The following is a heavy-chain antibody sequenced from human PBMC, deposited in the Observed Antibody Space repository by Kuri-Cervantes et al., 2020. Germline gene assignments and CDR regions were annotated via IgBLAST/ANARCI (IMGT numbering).Heavy chain of an antibody. Sequence: GESLMISCAASGFSFSYYYMNWIRQDSGKGLEWVSYISGSGNTIYYADAVKGRFNITRDNAKNSLHPLMNSLRAEDTAVYYCARSKPFGESYFDNWDQGTLVTVSS. CDR3: ARSKPFGESYFDN. CDR2: ISGSGNTI. J-gene: IGHJ4*02. D-gene: IGHD3-10*01. V-gene: IGHV3-11*01. CDR1: GFSFSYYY.